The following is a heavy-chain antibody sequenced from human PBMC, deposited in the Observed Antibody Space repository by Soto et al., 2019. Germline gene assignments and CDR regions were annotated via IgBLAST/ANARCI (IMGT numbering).Heavy chain of an antibody. Sequence: SETLSLTCTVSGGSVSSGSYYWSWIRQPPGKGLEWIGYIYYSGSTNYNPSLKSRVTISVDTSKNQFSLKLSSVTAADTAAYYCARDRRDYVWGSYRYTITPYYGMDVWGQGTTVTVSS. CDR1: GGSVSSGSYY. V-gene: IGHV4-61*01. CDR3: ARDRRDYVWGSYRYTITPYYGMDV. J-gene: IGHJ6*02. CDR2: IYYSGST. D-gene: IGHD3-16*02.